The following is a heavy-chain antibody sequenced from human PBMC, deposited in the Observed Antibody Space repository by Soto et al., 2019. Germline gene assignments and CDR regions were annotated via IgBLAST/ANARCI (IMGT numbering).Heavy chain of an antibody. CDR2: MFYGVST. Sequence: QLQVQESGPGLVKPSETLSLTCTVSGSSINSSGYYWGWIRQPPGKGLEWIGSMFYGVSTYYNPSLKSRVTVSVDTSKNQFSLNLRSVTAADTAVYDCARLPSRHLVDYWGQGTLVTVSS. CDR3: ARLPSRHLVDY. J-gene: IGHJ4*02. D-gene: IGHD3-3*02. V-gene: IGHV4-39*01. CDR1: GSSINSSGYY.